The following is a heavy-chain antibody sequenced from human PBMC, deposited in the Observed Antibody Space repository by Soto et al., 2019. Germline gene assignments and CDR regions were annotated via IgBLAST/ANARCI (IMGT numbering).Heavy chain of an antibody. J-gene: IGHJ6*02. CDR2: ISSSSRIT. V-gene: IGHV3-48*02. CDR1: GFIFRSYS. D-gene: IGHD6-13*01. CDR3: ARDRIEAAGTPRFNYYYGMDV. Sequence: PGGSLRLSCAASGFIFRSYSLNWVRQVPGKGLEWLSYISSSSRITYYADSVKGRFTVSRDNAKNSLYLQMNSLRDEDTAVYYCARDRIEAAGTPRFNYYYGMDVWGQGTTVTVSS.